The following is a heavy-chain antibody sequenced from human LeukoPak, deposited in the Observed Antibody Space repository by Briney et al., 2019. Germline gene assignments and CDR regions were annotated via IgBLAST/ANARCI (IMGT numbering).Heavy chain of an antibody. CDR2: ISSSSSTI. CDR1: GFTFSSYS. V-gene: IGHV3-48*01. J-gene: IGHJ4*02. Sequence: PGGSLRLSCAASGFTFSSYSMNWVRQAPGKGLEWVSYISSSSSTIYYADSVKGRFTISRDNAKNSLYLQMNSLRAEDTAVYYCAREGGYDIGTFDYWGQGTLVTVSS. CDR3: AREGGYDIGTFDY. D-gene: IGHD5-12*01.